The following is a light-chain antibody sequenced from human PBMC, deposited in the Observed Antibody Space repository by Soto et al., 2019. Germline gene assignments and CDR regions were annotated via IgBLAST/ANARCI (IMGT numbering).Light chain of an antibody. CDR2: EVS. V-gene: IGLV2-8*01. CDR3: SSYAGSNIVV. CDR1: SSDVGGYNY. Sequence: QSALTQPASVSGSPGQSITISCTGTSSDVGGYNYVSWYQQHPGKAPKVMIYEVSKRPSGVPDRFSGSKSGNTASLTVSGLQAEDEADYYCSSYAGSNIVVFGGGTKLTVL. J-gene: IGLJ2*01.